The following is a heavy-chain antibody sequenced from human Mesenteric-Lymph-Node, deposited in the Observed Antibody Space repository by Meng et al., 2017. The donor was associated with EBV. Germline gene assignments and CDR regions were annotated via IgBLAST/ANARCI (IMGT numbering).Heavy chain of an antibody. D-gene: IGHD3-10*01. Sequence: QLQLREAGPGLVKPSETLSLTCSISGGAISSDLWGWIRQPPGKGLEWIGDSGRSNYNPSLKSRVTISVDTSKNQFSLKLSSVTAADTAVYYCARRLHYYGCLGSWSQGTLVTVSS. CDR2: SGRS. J-gene: IGHJ4*02. V-gene: IGHV4-39*01. CDR1: GGAISSDL. CDR3: ARRLHYYGCLGS.